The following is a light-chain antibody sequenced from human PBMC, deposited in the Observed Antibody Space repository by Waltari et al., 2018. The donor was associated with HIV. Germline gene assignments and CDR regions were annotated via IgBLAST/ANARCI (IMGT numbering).Light chain of an antibody. V-gene: IGKV1-39*01. Sequence: DIQMTQFPSSLSASVGDRVTITCRASRNIVTYLNWYQQKPGKAPNLLIYAGFSLQSGVPSRFSGHRSGTDFTLTISSLQPEDFATYYCQQSYSVPNTFGQGTKVDIK. CDR1: RNIVTY. J-gene: IGKJ2*01. CDR3: QQSYSVPNT. CDR2: AGF.